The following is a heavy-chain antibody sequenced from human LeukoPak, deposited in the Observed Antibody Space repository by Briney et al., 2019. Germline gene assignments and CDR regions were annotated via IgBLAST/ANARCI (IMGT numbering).Heavy chain of an antibody. V-gene: IGHV1-18*01. CDR1: GYTYTSYG. Sequence: GASVKVPCKASGYTYTSYGISWVRQAPGQGLEWMGWISAYNGNTNYAQKLQGRVTMTTDTSTSTAYMELRSLRSDDTAVYYCARDHTYYYDSSGYYSRFDYWGQGTLVTVSS. CDR3: ARDHTYYYDSSGYYSRFDY. D-gene: IGHD3-22*01. CDR2: ISAYNGNT. J-gene: IGHJ4*02.